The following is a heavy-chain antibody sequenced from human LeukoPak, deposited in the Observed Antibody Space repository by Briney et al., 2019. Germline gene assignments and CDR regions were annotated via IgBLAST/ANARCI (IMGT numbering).Heavy chain of an antibody. CDR2: TNHGGIT. CDR3: ARAPTVEWLSTYIDV. CDR1: GVSLSGNY. J-gene: IGHJ6*03. Sequence: PSETLSLTCGVYGVSLSGNYWSWIRQSPGKGLEWIGETNHGGITDYNPSLKSRVIISVDTSKNQVSLTLSSVTAADTAVYYCARAPTVEWLSTYIDVWGKGTTVTVSS. V-gene: IGHV4-34*01. D-gene: IGHD3-3*01.